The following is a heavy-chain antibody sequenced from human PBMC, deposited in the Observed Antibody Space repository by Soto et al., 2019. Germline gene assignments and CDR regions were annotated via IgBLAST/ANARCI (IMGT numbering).Heavy chain of an antibody. J-gene: IGHJ4*02. CDR1: GFSLSSKGMR. Sequence: SGPTLVNPTQTLTLTCTFSGFSLSSKGMRVSWIRQPPGKALEWLARIDRDDDKFYSPSLRTRLTISKDTSKNQVVLTMTNVDPKDTATYYCARSPGGFTVATYFFDYWGQGTLVTVSS. CDR2: IDRDDDK. V-gene: IGHV2-70*04. CDR3: ARSPGGFTVATYFFDY. D-gene: IGHD4-17*01.